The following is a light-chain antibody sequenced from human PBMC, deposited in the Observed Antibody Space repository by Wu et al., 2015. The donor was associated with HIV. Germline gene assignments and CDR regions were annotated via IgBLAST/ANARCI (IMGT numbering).Light chain of an antibody. J-gene: IGKJ1*01. CDR2: KAS. CDR3: QEYDDYTWT. V-gene: IGKV1-5*03. CDR1: QSVSNW. Sequence: DIQMTQSPSILSASVGDTVTITCRASQSVSNWLAWHQQKPGKAPQVLIYKASTLESGVPARFSGSGSGTEFTLTISNLQPEDFATYYCQEYDDYTWTFGQGTKVEMK.